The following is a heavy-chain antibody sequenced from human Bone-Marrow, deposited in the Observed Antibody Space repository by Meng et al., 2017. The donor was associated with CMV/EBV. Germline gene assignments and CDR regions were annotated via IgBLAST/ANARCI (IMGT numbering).Heavy chain of an antibody. J-gene: IGHJ4*02. V-gene: IGHV4-59*11. CDR1: GGSINNHY. CDR3: ARAGDDFGVIAADV. D-gene: IGHD4-17*01. Sequence: SETLSLTCTVSGGSINNHYWTWIRQSPGKGLEWIGYIYGSGTTAAYNSSLKSRVAISGDTSKTQISLTLNFVTAADTAVYYCARAGDDFGVIAADVWGQGTLVPVSS. CDR2: IYGSGTTA.